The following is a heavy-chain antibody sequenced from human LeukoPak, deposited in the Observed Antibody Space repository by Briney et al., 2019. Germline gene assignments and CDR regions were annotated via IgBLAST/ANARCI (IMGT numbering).Heavy chain of an antibody. CDR3: ARVGCSSTSCYASENWYDP. Sequence: SETLSLTCAAYGGSFSGYYWSWIRQPPGKGLEWIGEINHSGSTNYNPSLKSRVTISVDTSKNQFSLKLSSATAADTAVYYCARVGCSSTSCYASENWYDPWGQGTLVTVSS. CDR1: GGSFSGYY. CDR2: INHSGST. D-gene: IGHD2-2*01. J-gene: IGHJ5*02. V-gene: IGHV4-34*01.